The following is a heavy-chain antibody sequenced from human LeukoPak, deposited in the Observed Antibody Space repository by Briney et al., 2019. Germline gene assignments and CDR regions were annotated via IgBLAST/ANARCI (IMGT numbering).Heavy chain of an antibody. J-gene: IGHJ4*02. CDR2: IDTNTGAT. CDR3: ASEAFCAGGSCNVQRVAS. V-gene: IGHV1-2*02. Sequence: GVSVNVSCKASGYTFTAYYIHWVRQAPGQGLEWMGWIDTNTGATKYAQKFQGRVTITRDTSTGTAYMELSSLISGDTALYYCASEAFCAGGSCNVQRVASWGPGTLVTVST. CDR1: GYTFTAYY. D-gene: IGHD2-8*02.